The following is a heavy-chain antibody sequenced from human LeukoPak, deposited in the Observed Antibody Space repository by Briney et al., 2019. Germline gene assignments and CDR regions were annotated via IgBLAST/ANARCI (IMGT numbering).Heavy chain of an antibody. CDR1: GGSFSGYY. V-gene: IGHV4-34*01. J-gene: IGHJ4*02. CDR3: ASRNSSGFDY. Sequence: PSETLSLTCAVYGGSFSGYYWSWIRQPPGKGLVWIGEINHSGSTNYNPSLKSRVTISVDTSKNQFSLKLSSVTAADTAVYYCASRNSSGFDYWGQGTLVTVSS. D-gene: IGHD6-19*01. CDR2: INHSGST.